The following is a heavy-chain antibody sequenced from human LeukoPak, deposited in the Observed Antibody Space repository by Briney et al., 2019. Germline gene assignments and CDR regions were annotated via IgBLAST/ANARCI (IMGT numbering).Heavy chain of an antibody. D-gene: IGHD1-26*01. V-gene: IGHV4-34*01. CDR2: INHSGST. J-gene: IGHJ4*02. Sequence: SSETLSLTCAVYGGSFSGYYWSWIRQPPGKGLEWIGEINHSGSTNYNPSLKSRVTISVDTSKNQFSLKLSSVTAADTAVYYCARGLGSYGKPGPFDYWGQGTLVTVSS. CDR3: ARGLGSYGKPGPFDY. CDR1: GGSFSGYY.